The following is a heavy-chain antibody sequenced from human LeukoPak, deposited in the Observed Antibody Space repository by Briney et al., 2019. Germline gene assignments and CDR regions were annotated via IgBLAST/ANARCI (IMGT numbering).Heavy chain of an antibody. CDR2: ISYDGSNR. J-gene: IGHJ4*02. CDR3: ARGRYDFWSGYSIDY. V-gene: IGHV3-30*04. Sequence: PGGSLRLSCAASGLTFNYYAMHWVRQAPGKGLEWVAVISYDGSNRYYADSVKGRFTISRDNVKNTLYVQMHSLRAEDTAVYYCARGRYDFWSGYSIDYWGQGTLVTVSS. CDR1: GLTFNYYA. D-gene: IGHD3-3*01.